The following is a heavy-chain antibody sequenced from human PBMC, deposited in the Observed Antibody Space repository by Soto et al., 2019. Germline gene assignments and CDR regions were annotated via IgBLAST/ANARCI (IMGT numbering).Heavy chain of an antibody. V-gene: IGHV4-59*01. CDR2: IYYSGST. J-gene: IGHJ6*02. CDR3: ARGVDYYYGMDV. CDR1: GGSISSDY. Sequence: SWETLSLTCTVSGGSISSDYWSWVRQPPGKGLEWIGYIYYSGSTNYNPSLKSRVTISVDTSKNQFSLKLSSVTAADTAVYYCARGVDYYYGMDVWGQGTTVTVSS.